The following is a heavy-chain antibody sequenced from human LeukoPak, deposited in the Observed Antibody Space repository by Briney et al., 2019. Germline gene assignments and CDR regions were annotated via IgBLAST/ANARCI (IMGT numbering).Heavy chain of an antibody. Sequence: PGGSLRVSCAASGFTFSTYALSWVRQAPGKGLEWVSSISGSDGSTYYADSVQGRFTISRDNSKNTLYLHLNSLRAEDTAVYYCAKGDGYNYDNWFDPWGQGTLVTVSS. CDR1: GFTFSTYA. CDR3: AKGDGYNYDNWFDP. V-gene: IGHV3-23*01. D-gene: IGHD5-24*01. CDR2: ISGSDGST. J-gene: IGHJ5*02.